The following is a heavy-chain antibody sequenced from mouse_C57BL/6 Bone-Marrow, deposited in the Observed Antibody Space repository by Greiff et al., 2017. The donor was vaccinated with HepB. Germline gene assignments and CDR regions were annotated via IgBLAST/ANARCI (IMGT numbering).Heavy chain of an antibody. CDR3: ARREDY. CDR1: GFTFSSYG. J-gene: IGHJ2*01. CDR2: ISSGGSYT. Sequence: EVQVVESGGDLVKPGGSLKLSCAASGFTFSSYGMSWVRQTPDNRLEWVATISSGGSYTYYPDSVKGRFTISRDNAKNTLYLQMSSLKSEDTAMYYCARREDYWGQGTTLTVSS. V-gene: IGHV5-6*01.